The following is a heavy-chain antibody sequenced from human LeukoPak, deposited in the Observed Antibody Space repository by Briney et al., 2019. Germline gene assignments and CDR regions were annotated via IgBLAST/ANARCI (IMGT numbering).Heavy chain of an antibody. D-gene: IGHD6-19*01. CDR2: IYPGDSDT. CDR1: GYTFTSYW. CDR3: SRLRPIAVTGPPDY. J-gene: IGHJ4*02. Sequence: GESLKISCKGSGYTFTSYWIGWVRQMPGKGLEWMGIIYPGDSDTRYSPSVQGQGTISPDKSISTAYLQWRSLKDSDTAMYYCSRLRPIAVTGPPDYWGQGTLVTVSS. V-gene: IGHV5-51*01.